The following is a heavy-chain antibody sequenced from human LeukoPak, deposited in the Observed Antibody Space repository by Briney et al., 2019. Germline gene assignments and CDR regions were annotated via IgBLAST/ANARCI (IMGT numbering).Heavy chain of an antibody. CDR2: NYSGGST. D-gene: IGHD6-13*01. J-gene: IGHJ4*02. Sequence: SETLSLTCIVSGDSISGSPYSWGWIRQPPGKGLEWIGSNYSGGSTYYNPSLKSRVTISVDTSNNQFSLKLSSVTAADTAVYYCARLSRGLAGSYWGQGTLVTVSS. CDR1: GDSISGSPYS. CDR3: ARLSRGLAGSY. V-gene: IGHV4-39*01.